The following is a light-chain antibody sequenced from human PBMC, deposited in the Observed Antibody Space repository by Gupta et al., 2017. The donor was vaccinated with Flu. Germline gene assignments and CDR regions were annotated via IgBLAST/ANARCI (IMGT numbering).Light chain of an antibody. V-gene: IGKV1-39*01. CDR1: QSISSF. CDR2: AAS. Sequence: PSSLSASVGDRVTITCRASQSISSFLNWYQQKPGKAPKLLIYAASTLQSGVPSRFSGSGSGTDFTLTISSLQPEDFATYSCQQSYSTLFTFGHGTXVDIK. CDR3: QQSYSTLFT. J-gene: IGKJ3*01.